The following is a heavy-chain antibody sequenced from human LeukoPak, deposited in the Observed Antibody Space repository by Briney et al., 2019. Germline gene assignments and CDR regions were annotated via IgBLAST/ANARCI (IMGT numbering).Heavy chain of an antibody. J-gene: IGHJ5*02. CDR2: IDYSGST. CDR1: GVSISSSS. V-gene: IGHV4-59*08. Sequence: SETLSLTCTVSGVSISSSSWTWIRQPPGKGLEWIGYIDYSGSTNYNPSLKSRVTISLDTSKNQFSLKLSSVTAADTAVYYCARTENYIPEDWFDPRGQGTLVTVSS. D-gene: IGHD5-24*01. CDR3: ARTENYIPEDWFDP.